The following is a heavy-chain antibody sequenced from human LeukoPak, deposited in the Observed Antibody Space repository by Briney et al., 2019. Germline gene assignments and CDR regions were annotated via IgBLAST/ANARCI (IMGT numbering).Heavy chain of an antibody. Sequence: ASVTVSCKASGYTFTSYDINWVRQAPGQGLEWMGWMNPNSGNTGYAQKFQGRVTMTRNTSISTAYMELSSLRSEDTAVYYCARGKSGLRSDRLFDPWGQGTLVTVSS. V-gene: IGHV1-8*01. CDR2: MNPNSGNT. D-gene: IGHD4-17*01. J-gene: IGHJ5*02. CDR3: ARGKSGLRSDRLFDP. CDR1: GYTFTSYD.